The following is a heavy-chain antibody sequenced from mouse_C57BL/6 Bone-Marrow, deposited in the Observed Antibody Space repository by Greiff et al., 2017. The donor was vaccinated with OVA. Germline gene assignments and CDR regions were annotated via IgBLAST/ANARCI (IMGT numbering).Heavy chain of an antibody. CDR1: GYTFTDYN. D-gene: IGHD5-1*01. Sequence: EVQLQQPGPELVKPGASVKMSCKASGYTFTDYNMHWVKQSHGKSLEWIGYINPNNGGTSYNQKFKGKATLTVNKSSSTAYMELSSLTSEDSAVYYCARSTEYTDYWGQGTSVTVSS. V-gene: IGHV1-22*01. CDR3: ARSTEYTDY. J-gene: IGHJ4*01. CDR2: INPNNGGT.